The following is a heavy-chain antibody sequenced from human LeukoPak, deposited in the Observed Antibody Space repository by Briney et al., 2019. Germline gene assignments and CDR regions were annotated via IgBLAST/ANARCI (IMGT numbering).Heavy chain of an antibody. J-gene: IGHJ3*02. CDR2: IIPIFGTA. Sequence: SVKVSCKTSGGTFSSYAISWVRQAPGQGLEWMGGIIPIFGTANYAQKFQGRVTITADKSTSTAYMELSSLRSEDTAVYYCAATYYYDSSGYFAFDIWGQGTMVTVSS. D-gene: IGHD3-22*01. V-gene: IGHV1-69*06. CDR3: AATYYYDSSGYFAFDI. CDR1: GGTFSSYA.